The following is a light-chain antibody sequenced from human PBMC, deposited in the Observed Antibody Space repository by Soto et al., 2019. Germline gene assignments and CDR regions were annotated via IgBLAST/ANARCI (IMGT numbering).Light chain of an antibody. V-gene: IGKV3D-15*01. Sequence: EIVLTQSPATLSVSPGERATLSCRASQSVSSNLAWYQQKTGQAPRLIIYGASTRATGIPARFSGSGSGTELALTISILQSEYVAFSFCQWYQNYTPRRAFGQGTKVDI. CDR3: QWYQNYTPRRA. CDR1: QSVSSN. CDR2: GAS. J-gene: IGKJ1*01.